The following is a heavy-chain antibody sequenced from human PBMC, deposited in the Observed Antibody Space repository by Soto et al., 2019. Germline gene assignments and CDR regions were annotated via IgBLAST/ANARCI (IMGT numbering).Heavy chain of an antibody. Sequence: PGGSLRLSCVASGFTLSDYGMHWVRQAPGKGLEWVAVISYDGSNKYYADSVKGRFTIARDNSKNTLYLQMNSLRAEDTALFSCVKDNARYSSGWFPRLDYWGQGSLVTVSS. J-gene: IGHJ4*02. D-gene: IGHD6-19*01. CDR1: GFTLSDYG. V-gene: IGHV3-30*18. CDR3: VKDNARYSSGWFPRLDY. CDR2: ISYDGSNK.